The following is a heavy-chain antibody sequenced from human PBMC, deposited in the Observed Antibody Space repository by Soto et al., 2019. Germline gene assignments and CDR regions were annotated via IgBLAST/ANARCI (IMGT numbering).Heavy chain of an antibody. CDR1: GFTFSSYS. CDR3: ARDLRKGRRSYDDLDY. D-gene: IGHD1-26*01. V-gene: IGHV3-21*01. Sequence: EVQLVESGGGLVKPGGSLRLSCAASGFTFSSYSMNWVRQAPGKGLEWVSSISSSSSYIYYADSVKGRFTISRDNAKNSLYLQMNSLRAEDTAVYYCARDLRKGRRSYDDLDYWGQGTLVTVSS. J-gene: IGHJ4*02. CDR2: ISSSSSYI.